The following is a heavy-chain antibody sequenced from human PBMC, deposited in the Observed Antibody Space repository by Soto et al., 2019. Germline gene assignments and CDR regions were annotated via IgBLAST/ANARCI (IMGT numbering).Heavy chain of an antibody. J-gene: IGHJ5*02. D-gene: IGHD5-18*01. CDR1: GGSISSSSYY. CDR3: ARGHSLRGYSYGYVSWFDP. Sequence: SETLSLTCTVSGGSISSSSYYWGWIRQPPGKGLEWIGSIYYSGSTYYNPSLKSRVTISVDTSKNQFSLKLSSVTAADTAVYYCARGHSLRGYSYGYVSWFDPWGQGTLVTVSS. CDR2: IYYSGST. V-gene: IGHV4-39*07.